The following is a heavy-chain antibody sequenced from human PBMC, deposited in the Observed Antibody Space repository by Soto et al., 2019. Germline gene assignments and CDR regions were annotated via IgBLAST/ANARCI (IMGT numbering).Heavy chain of an antibody. Sequence: PSETLSLTCTVSGGSISSSSYYWVWIRQPPGKGLEWIGSIYYSGSTYYNPSLKSRVTISVDTSKNQFSLKLSSVTAADTAVYYCACIFSGGYGYGFYYYGMDVWGQGTTVTVSS. CDR1: GGSISSSSYY. CDR3: ACIFSGGYGYGFYYYGMDV. CDR2: IYYSGST. J-gene: IGHJ6*02. V-gene: IGHV4-39*01. D-gene: IGHD5-18*01.